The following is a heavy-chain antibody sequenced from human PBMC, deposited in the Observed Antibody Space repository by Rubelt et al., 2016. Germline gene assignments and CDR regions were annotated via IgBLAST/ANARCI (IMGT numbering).Heavy chain of an antibody. D-gene: IGHD4-23*01. J-gene: IGHJ4*02. V-gene: IGHV3-7*03. CDR3: AKGSRDYGGKLAY. Sequence: GGSLRLSCAASGFTFSNYAMSWVRQAPGKGLEWVANMKGDGEIFYADSMKGRFTISRDNAKNSLYLQMTSLRAEDTAVYYCAKGSRDYGGKLAYWGQGTLVTVSS. CDR2: MKGDGEI. CDR1: GFTFSNYA.